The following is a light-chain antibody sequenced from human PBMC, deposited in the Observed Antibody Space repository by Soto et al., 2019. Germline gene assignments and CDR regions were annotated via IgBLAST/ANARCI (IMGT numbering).Light chain of an antibody. J-gene: IGLJ1*01. CDR3: QSYDSSLSVRYV. V-gene: IGLV1-40*01. CDR2: GNS. Sequence: QSALTQPPSVSGAPGQRVTISCTGSSSNIGAGYDVHWYQQLPGTAPKLLIYGNSNRPSGVPDRFSGSKPGTSASLAITGLQAEDEADYYCQSYDSSLSVRYVFGTGTKVTVL. CDR1: SSNIGAGYD.